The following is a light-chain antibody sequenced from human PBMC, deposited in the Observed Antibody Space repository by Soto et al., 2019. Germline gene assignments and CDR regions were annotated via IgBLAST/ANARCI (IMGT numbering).Light chain of an antibody. CDR1: QSVGSY. CDR3: QQRSSWPLT. CDR2: DAF. J-gene: IGKJ4*01. Sequence: EIVLTQSPATLSLSPGERATLSCRASQSVGSYFAWYQQKPGQAPRLLIYDAFSRATSIPARFSGSGSRTDFTLTSSSLEPEDFAVYCCQQRSSWPLTFGGGTMVEIK. V-gene: IGKV3-11*01.